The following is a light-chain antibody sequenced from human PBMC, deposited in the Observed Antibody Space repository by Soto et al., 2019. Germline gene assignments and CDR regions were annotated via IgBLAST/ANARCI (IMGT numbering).Light chain of an antibody. CDR3: QQYNNWPPAEFS. V-gene: IGKV3-15*01. Sequence: IVLTQSPGTLSLSPGERATLSCRASQRVISDYLNWYHQKPGQAPRLLIYRASNRATGIPDRFSGSGSGTEFTLSISSLQSEDFGVYSCQQYNNWPPAEFSFGQGTKLEIK. CDR2: RAS. CDR1: QRVISD. J-gene: IGKJ2*01.